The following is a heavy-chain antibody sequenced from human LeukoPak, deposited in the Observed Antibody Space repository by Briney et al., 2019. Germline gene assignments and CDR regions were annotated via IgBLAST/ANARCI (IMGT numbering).Heavy chain of an antibody. V-gene: IGHV3-7*01. CDR1: GFTFNGYW. Sequence: GGSLRLSCAASGFTFNGYWMSWVRQAPGKGLEWVANMNQDGSEKYYVDSVKGRFTISRDNAKNSLYLQMNNLRAEDTAVYYCARGGELLRPADYWGQGTLVTVSS. CDR3: ARGGELLRPADY. CDR2: MNQDGSEK. D-gene: IGHD1-26*01. J-gene: IGHJ4*02.